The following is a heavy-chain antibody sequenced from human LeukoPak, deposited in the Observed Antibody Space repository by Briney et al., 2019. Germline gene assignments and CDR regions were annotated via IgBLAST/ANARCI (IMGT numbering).Heavy chain of an antibody. CDR1: GGTFSSYA. Sequence: ASVKVSCKASGGTFSSYAISWVRQAPGQGLEWMGRIIPILGIANYAQKFQGRVTITADKSTSTAYMDLSSLRSEDTAVYYCARDSSSNDWFDPWGQGTLVTVSS. D-gene: IGHD6-6*01. CDR2: IIPILGIA. CDR3: ARDSSSNDWFDP. V-gene: IGHV1-69*04. J-gene: IGHJ5*02.